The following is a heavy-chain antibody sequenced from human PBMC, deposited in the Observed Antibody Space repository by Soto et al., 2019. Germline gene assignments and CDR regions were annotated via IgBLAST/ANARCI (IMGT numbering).Heavy chain of an antibody. V-gene: IGHV4-59*08. CDR1: GGSISSYY. CDR2: IYYSGST. D-gene: IGHD2-21*01. J-gene: IGHJ1*01. Sequence: SETLSLTCTVSGGSISSYYWSWIRQPPGKGLEWIGYIYYSGSTNYNPSLKSRVTISVDTSKIQFSLKLSSVTAADTAVYYCARAYCGGDCYSAEYFQHWGQGTLVTVSS. CDR3: ARAYCGGDCYSAEYFQH.